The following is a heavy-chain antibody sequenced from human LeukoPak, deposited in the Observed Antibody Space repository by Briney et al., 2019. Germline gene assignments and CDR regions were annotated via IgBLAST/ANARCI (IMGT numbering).Heavy chain of an antibody. CDR3: ARDPLRGSSGWYE. D-gene: IGHD6-19*01. CDR1: GYTFAGYY. Sequence: ASVKVSCKASGYTFAGYYIHWVRQASRQGLEWMGWISPKSGGTKYAQKFQGRVTMTRDTSISTAYMELSSLTADDTAVYYCARDPLRGSSGWYEWGQGTLVTVSS. CDR2: ISPKSGGT. J-gene: IGHJ4*02. V-gene: IGHV1-2*02.